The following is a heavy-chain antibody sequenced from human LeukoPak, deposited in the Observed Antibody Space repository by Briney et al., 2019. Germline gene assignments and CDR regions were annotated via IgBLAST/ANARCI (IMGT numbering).Heavy chain of an antibody. V-gene: IGHV3-53*01. Sequence: GGSLRLSCAASGFTVSSNYMSWVRQAPGKGLEWVSVIYSGGSTYYADSVKGRFTISRDNSKNTLYLQMNSLRAEDTAVYYCARGDHYGDDPFDYWGQGTRVTVSS. CDR3: ARGDHYGDDPFDY. CDR2: IYSGGST. CDR1: GFTVSSNY. J-gene: IGHJ4*02. D-gene: IGHD4-17*01.